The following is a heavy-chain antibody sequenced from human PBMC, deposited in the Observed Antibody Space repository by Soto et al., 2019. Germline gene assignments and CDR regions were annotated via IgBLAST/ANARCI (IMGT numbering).Heavy chain of an antibody. V-gene: IGHV3-23*01. CDR2: ISGSGGST. CDR3: ARGNSPVTIY. CDR1: GFTFSSYA. Sequence: PGGSLRLSCAASGFTFSSYAMSWVRQAPGKGLEWVSAISGSGGSTYYADSVKGRFTISRDNAKNSLHLQMNSLRAEDTAVYYCARGNSPVTIYWGQGTTVTVSS. J-gene: IGHJ4*02. D-gene: IGHD2-2*01.